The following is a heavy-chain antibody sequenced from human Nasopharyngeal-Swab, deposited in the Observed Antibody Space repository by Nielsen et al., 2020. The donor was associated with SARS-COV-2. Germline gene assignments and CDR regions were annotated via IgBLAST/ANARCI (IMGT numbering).Heavy chain of an antibody. CDR2: IYYSGST. J-gene: IGHJ5*02. V-gene: IGHV4-30-4*01. D-gene: IGHD3-22*01. Sequence: RQAPGKGLEWIGYIYYSGSTYYNPSIKSRVTISVDTSKNQFSLKLSSVTAADTAVYYCARDYYDSSGYYGGFDPWGQGTLVTVSS. CDR3: ARDYYDSSGYYGGFDP.